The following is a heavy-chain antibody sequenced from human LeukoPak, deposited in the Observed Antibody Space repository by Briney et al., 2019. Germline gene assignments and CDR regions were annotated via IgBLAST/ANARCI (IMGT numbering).Heavy chain of an antibody. J-gene: IGHJ6*03. D-gene: IGHD6-6*01. Sequence: SETLSLTCTVSGGSISSGGYYWSWIRQHPGKGLEWIGYIYYSGSTYYNPSLKSRVTISVDTSKNQFSLKLSSVTAADTAVYYCARDAKGSSPSWGSYYMDVWGKGTTVTVSS. CDR2: IYYSGST. CDR1: GGSISSGGYY. CDR3: ARDAKGSSPSWGSYYMDV. V-gene: IGHV4-31*03.